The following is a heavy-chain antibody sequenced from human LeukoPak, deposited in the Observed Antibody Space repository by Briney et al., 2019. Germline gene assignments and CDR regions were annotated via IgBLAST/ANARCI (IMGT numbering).Heavy chain of an antibody. D-gene: IGHD5-24*01. CDR2: ISYRGST. Sequence: PSETLSLTCTASGASISSCYWSWIRQPPGKGLDWIGYISYRGSTNYNPSLKSRVTISVDKSKNQFSLSLSSVTAADTAVYFCATLDVTPVKNGYNLAYWGQGTLVTVSS. CDR3: ATLDVTPVKNGYNLAY. CDR1: GASISSCY. V-gene: IGHV4-59*01. J-gene: IGHJ4*02.